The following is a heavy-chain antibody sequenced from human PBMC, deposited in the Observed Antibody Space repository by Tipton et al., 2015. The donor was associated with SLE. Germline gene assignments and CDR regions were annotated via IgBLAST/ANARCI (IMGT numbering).Heavy chain of an antibody. D-gene: IGHD3-16*01. CDR1: GFTFSSYA. CDR2: ISYDGSNK. CDR3: ARDLGDLSGMDV. Sequence: SLRLSCAASGFTFSSYAMHWVRQAPGKGLEWVAVISYDGSNKYYADSVKGRFIISRDNSKNTLYLQMNSLRAEDTAVYYCARDLGDLSGMDVWGQGTTVTVSS. V-gene: IGHV3-30*04. J-gene: IGHJ6*02.